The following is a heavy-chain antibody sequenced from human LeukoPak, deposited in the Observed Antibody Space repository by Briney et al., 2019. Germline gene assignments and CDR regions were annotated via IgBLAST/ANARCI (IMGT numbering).Heavy chain of an antibody. CDR1: GFTFSSYW. CDR3: ARDYDFWSGYPHNWFDP. CDR2: IKQDGSEK. J-gene: IGHJ5*02. Sequence: GGSLRLSCAASGFTFSSYWMSWVRQAPGKGLEWVANIKQDGSEKYYVDSVKGRFTISRDNAKNSLYLQMNSLRAEDTAVYYCARDYDFWSGYPHNWFDPWGQGTLVTVSS. D-gene: IGHD3-3*01. V-gene: IGHV3-7*01.